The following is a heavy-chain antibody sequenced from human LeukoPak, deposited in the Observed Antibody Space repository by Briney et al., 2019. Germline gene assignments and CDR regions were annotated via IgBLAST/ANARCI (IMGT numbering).Heavy chain of an antibody. J-gene: IGHJ4*02. CDR1: GASISGSGYY. V-gene: IGHV4-39*01. CDR3: AKSGGYGLIDY. CDR2: IYSSGST. Sequence: SETLSLTCTVSGASISGSGYYWGWIRQLPGKGLEWIGSIYSSGSTYYNASLQSRVTISIETSKNQISLRLNSVTAADTAMYYCAKSGGYGLIDYWGQGTLVTVSS. D-gene: IGHD1-26*01.